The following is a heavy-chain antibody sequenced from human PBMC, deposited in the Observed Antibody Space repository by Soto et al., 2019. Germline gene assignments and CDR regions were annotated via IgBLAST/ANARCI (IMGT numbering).Heavy chain of an antibody. Sequence: PGGSLRLSCATSGFTVISNCMSWVRQAPGKGLEWVSVIYSGGSTYYADSVKGRFTISRDNSKNTLYLQMNSLRVEDTAVYYCARVISSGWGQGTLVTVSS. CDR1: GFTVISNC. V-gene: IGHV3-66*01. CDR2: IYSGGST. D-gene: IGHD6-19*01. CDR3: ARVISSG. J-gene: IGHJ4*02.